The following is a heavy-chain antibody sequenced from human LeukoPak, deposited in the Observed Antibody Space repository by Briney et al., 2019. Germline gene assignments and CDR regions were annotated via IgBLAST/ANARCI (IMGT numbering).Heavy chain of an antibody. V-gene: IGHV4-34*01. Sequence: PSETLSLTSAVYGGSFSGYNWSWIRQPPGKGLEWIAEINHSGSTNYNPPLKRRVTTSVDTSKNQFSRKLSSVTAADTAVYYCARSSRVLRYFDYWGQGTLVTVSS. CDR3: ARSSRVLRYFDY. CDR1: GGSFSGYN. J-gene: IGHJ4*02. D-gene: IGHD3-9*01. CDR2: INHSGST.